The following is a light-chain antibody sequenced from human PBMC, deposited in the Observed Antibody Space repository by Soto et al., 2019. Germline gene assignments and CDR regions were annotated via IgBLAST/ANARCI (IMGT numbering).Light chain of an antibody. V-gene: IGKV4-1*01. CDR3: QQHYAMPRT. CDR1: QRVSHSSSNKHY. J-gene: IGKJ2*02. Sequence: DIVMTQSPDALAVSLGERATINCKSSQRVSHSSSNKHYLTWYQQKSGQPPKPLISWASARESGVPDRFSGSWSGTDFTLTISSLHAEDVAVYYCQQHYAMPRTFGQGTKLEIK. CDR2: WAS.